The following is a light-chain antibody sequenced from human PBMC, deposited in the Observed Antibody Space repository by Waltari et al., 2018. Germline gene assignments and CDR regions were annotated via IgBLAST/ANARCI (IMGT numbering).Light chain of an antibody. CDR2: GKN. CDR3: GSRDSNGDVI. CDR1: ILRTYY. Sequence: SSELTQDPAVSVALGQTVRISCQGDILRTYYPNWCQQKPGQAPILVIYGKNNRPSGIPSRFSASTSGDTASFTITGAQAEDEAVCYCGSRDSNGDVIFGGGTKLTVL. V-gene: IGLV3-19*01. J-gene: IGLJ2*01.